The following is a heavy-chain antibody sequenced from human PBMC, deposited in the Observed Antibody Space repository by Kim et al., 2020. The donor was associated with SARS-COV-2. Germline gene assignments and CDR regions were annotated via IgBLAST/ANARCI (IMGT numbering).Heavy chain of an antibody. D-gene: IGHD3-16*02. J-gene: IGHJ3*02. CDR3: AGGSYRSNDAFDI. Sequence: YAQKFQGRVTMTANESTSTAYMGLSSLRSEDTAVYYCAGGSYRSNDAFDIWGQGTMVTVSS. V-gene: IGHV1-69*01.